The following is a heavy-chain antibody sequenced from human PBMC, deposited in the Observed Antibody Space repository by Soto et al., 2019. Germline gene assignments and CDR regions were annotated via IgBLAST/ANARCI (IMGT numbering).Heavy chain of an antibody. D-gene: IGHD6-13*01. CDR2: MNPNSGNT. J-gene: IGHJ5*02. V-gene: IGHV1-8*01. CDR1: GYTFTSYD. CDR3: AIRVWGQQLVNFDP. Sequence: QVQLVQSGAEVKKPGASVKVSCKASGYTFTSYDINWVRQATGQGLEWMGWMNPNSGNTGYAQKFQGRVTMTRNTSLSTAYMGLSSLRSEDTAVYYCAIRVWGQQLVNFDPWGQGTLVTVSS.